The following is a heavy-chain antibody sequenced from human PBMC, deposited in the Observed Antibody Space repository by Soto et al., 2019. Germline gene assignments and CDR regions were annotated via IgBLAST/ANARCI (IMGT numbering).Heavy chain of an antibody. CDR3: AKDYIKGRIWSGYYSVPAFDI. CDR2: ISGSGGST. J-gene: IGHJ3*02. Sequence: GGSLRLSCAASGFTFSSYAMSWVRQAPGKGLEWVSAISGSGGSTYYADSVKGRFTISRDNSKNTLYLQMNSLRAEDTAVYYCAKDYIKGRIWSGYYSVPAFDIWGQGTMVTVSS. CDR1: GFTFSSYA. V-gene: IGHV3-23*01. D-gene: IGHD3-3*01.